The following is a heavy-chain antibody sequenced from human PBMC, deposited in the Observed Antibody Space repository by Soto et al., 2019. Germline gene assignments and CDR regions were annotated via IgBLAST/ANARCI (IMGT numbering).Heavy chain of an antibody. CDR2: ISYDGSNK. J-gene: IGHJ6*02. V-gene: IGHV3-30-3*01. Sequence: QMQLVESGGGVVQPGRSLRLSCAASGFTFSSYAMHWVRQAPGKGLEWVAVISYDGSNKYYADSVKGRFTISRDNSKNTLYLQMNSLRAEDTAVYYCAKGLRYFDWLFEGYGMDVWGQGTTVTVSS. D-gene: IGHD3-9*01. CDR1: GFTFSSYA. CDR3: AKGLRYFDWLFEGYGMDV.